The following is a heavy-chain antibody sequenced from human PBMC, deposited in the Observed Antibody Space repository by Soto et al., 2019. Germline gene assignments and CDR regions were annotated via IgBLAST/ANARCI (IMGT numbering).Heavy chain of an antibody. J-gene: IGHJ6*02. CDR3: ARYSTGTIREGMDV. D-gene: IGHD1-1*01. CDR2: IYTSGST. CDR1: GGSISSYF. V-gene: IGHV4-4*07. Sequence: SETLTLTCTVSGGSISSYFCSWIRQPAGKGLEWIGRIYTSGSTNYNPSLKSRVTMSVDTSKNQFSLKLSSVTAADTAVYYCARYSTGTIREGMDVSSQGTSVTVS.